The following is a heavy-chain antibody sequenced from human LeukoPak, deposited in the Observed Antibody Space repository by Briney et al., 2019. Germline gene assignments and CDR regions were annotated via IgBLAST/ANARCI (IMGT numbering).Heavy chain of an antibody. CDR3: ATIRTVQDNSFGY. CDR2: IRSNADGGTT. V-gene: IGHV3-15*01. CDR1: GFTFTHAW. J-gene: IGHJ4*02. Sequence: GGSLRLSCAASGFTFTHAWMTWVRQAPGKGLEWVGRIRSNADGGTTDYAAPVKGRFTISRYDSRNTLYLQMNSLKTEDTAIYYCATIRTVQDNSFGYWGQGTLVTVSS. D-gene: IGHD3/OR15-3a*01.